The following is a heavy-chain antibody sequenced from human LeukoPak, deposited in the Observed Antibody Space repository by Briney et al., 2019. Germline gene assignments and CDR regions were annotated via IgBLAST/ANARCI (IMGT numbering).Heavy chain of an antibody. CDR1: GFTFSSEA. J-gene: IGHJ5*02. D-gene: IGHD6-19*01. V-gene: IGHV3-23*01. CDR3: ARAVQQWLVIYWFDP. Sequence: GGSLRLSCAASGFTFSSEAMSWVRQAPGKGLEWVSGISGSGGSTYYADSVKGRFTISRDNSKNTLYLQMNSLRAEDTAVYYCARAVQQWLVIYWFDPWGQGTLVTVSS. CDR2: ISGSGGST.